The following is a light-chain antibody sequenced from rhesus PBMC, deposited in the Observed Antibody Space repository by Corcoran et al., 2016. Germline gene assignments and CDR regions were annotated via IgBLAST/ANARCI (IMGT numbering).Light chain of an antibody. V-gene: IGKV3-10*01. J-gene: IGKJ2*01. CDR1: QSVSSY. CDR2: GAS. CDR3: YQHSSGYS. Sequence: QVILTQSPATLSLSPGERATLSCRASQSVSSYLAWYQQKPGQAPRLLSYGASSRATGIPDRFSGIGSGTDFTLTISSLEPEDVGVYHCYQHSSGYSFGQGTKVEIK.